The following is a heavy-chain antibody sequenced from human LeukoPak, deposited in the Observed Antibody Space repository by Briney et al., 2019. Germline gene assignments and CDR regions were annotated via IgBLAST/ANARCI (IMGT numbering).Heavy chain of an antibody. CDR3: ARLVGAAGTNWFDP. V-gene: IGHV1-18*01. CDR2: ISAYSGNT. D-gene: IGHD6-13*01. Sequence: ASVKVSCKASGYTFTNYGIFWVRQAPGQGLEWMGWISAYSGNTNYAQKLQGRVTMTTETSTSTAYMELESLRSDDTAVYYCARLVGAAGTNWFDPWGQGTLVTVSS. J-gene: IGHJ5*02. CDR1: GYTFTNYG.